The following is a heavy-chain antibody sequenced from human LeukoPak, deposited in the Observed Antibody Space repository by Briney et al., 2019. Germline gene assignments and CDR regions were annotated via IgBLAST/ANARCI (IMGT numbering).Heavy chain of an antibody. V-gene: IGHV4-59*01. CDR1: GGSIRSYY. CDR2: FYYSGST. Sequence: PSETLSLTCTVSGGSIRSYYWSWIRQPPGKGLEWIGYFYYSGSTNHNPSLKSRVTMSIDTSKNQFSLKLSSVTAADTALYYCAGTRVNSWAFDIWGQGTMVTVSS. CDR3: AGTRVNSWAFDI. J-gene: IGHJ3*02. D-gene: IGHD1-1*01.